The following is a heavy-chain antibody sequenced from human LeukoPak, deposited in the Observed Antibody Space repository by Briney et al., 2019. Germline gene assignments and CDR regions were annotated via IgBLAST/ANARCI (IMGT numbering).Heavy chain of an antibody. CDR1: GFTFSSYA. V-gene: IGHV3-30*01. D-gene: IGHD3-22*01. CDR3: ARGRGYYDSSGYCPVGDY. CDR2: ISYDGSNK. J-gene: IGHJ4*02. Sequence: GGSLRLSCAASGFTFSSYAMHWVRQAPGKGLEWVAVISYDGSNKYYADSVKGRFTISRDNSKNTLYLQMNSLRAEDTAVYYCARGRGYYDSSGYCPVGDYWGQGTLVTVSS.